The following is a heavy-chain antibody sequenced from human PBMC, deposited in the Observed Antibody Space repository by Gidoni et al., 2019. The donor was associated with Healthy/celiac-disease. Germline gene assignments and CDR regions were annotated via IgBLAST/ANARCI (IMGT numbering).Heavy chain of an antibody. CDR3: ARMYYDILTGYYYYFDY. CDR1: GYTFTSYG. J-gene: IGHJ4*02. CDR2: ISAYNGNT. V-gene: IGHV1-18*01. Sequence: QVQLVQSGAEVKKPGDSVKVSCKASGYTFTSYGISWVRQAPGQGLEWMGWISAYNGNTNYAQKLQGRVTMTTDTSTSTAYMELRSLRSDDTAVYYCARMYYDILTGYYYYFDYWGQGTLVTVSS. D-gene: IGHD3-9*01.